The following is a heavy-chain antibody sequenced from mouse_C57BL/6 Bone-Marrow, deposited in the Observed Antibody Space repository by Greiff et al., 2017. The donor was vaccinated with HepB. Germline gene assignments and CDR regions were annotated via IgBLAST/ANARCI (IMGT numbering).Heavy chain of an antibody. V-gene: IGHV1-64*01. CDR3: ARSPNYYGSSYGYFDV. D-gene: IGHD1-1*01. CDR1: GYTFTSYW. J-gene: IGHJ1*03. CDR2: IHPNSGST. Sequence: QVQLQQPGAELVKPGASVKMSCKASGYTFTSYWITWVKQRPGQGLEWIGMIHPNSGSTNYNEKFKSKATLTVDKSSSTAYMQLSSLTSEDSAVYYCARSPNYYGSSYGYFDVWGTGTTVTVSS.